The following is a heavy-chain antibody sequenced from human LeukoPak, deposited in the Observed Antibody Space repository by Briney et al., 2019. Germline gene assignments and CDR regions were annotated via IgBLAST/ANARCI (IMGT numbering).Heavy chain of an antibody. CDR3: ARGGRLRWLLLGWHFDY. D-gene: IGHD5-24*01. CDR1: GGSFSGYY. CDR2: INHSGST. Sequence: WETLSLTCAVYGGSFSGYYWSWIRQPTGKGLEWIGEINHSGSTNYNPSLKSRVTISVDTSKNQFSLKLSSVTAADTAVYYCARGGRLRWLLLGWHFDYWGQGTLVTVSS. J-gene: IGHJ4*02. V-gene: IGHV4-34*01.